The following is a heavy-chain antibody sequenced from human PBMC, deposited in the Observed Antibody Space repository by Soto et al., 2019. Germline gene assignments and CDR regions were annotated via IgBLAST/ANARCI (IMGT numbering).Heavy chain of an antibody. CDR1: GFTFSNYG. D-gene: IGHD3-22*01. CDR3: ARDYYDSSGYLDY. Sequence: QVQLVESGGGVVQPGRSLRLSCAASGFTFSNYGMHWVRQAPGKGLEWVAVIWYDGSNKYYADSVKGRFTISRDNSKNTLYLQMNSLRAEDTAVYYCARDYYDSSGYLDYWGQGTLVTVSS. J-gene: IGHJ4*02. V-gene: IGHV3-33*01. CDR2: IWYDGSNK.